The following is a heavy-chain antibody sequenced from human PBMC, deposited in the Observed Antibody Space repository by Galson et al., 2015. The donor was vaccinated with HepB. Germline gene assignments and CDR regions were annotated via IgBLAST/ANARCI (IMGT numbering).Heavy chain of an antibody. Sequence: SLRLSCAASGFAFSSYAMSWVRQAPGKGLEWVSAISGSGNSPFYADSVKGRFTISRDNSRNIVYLQMSSLRVEDTALYYCAIRGGNDHTWGNSRAWDYWGQGTLVTVSS. J-gene: IGHJ4*02. V-gene: IGHV3-23*01. CDR1: GFAFSSYA. CDR2: ISGSGNSP. CDR3: AIRGGNDHTWGNSRAWDY. D-gene: IGHD3-16*02.